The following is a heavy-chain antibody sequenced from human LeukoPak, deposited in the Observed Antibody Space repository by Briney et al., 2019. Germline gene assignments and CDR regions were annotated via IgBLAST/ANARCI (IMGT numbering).Heavy chain of an antibody. CDR3: ARDRWGELERPFGFDY. J-gene: IGHJ4*02. CDR2: IYYSGST. Sequence: PLETLSLTCTVSGGSISSGGYYWSWIRQHPGKGLEWIGYIYYSGSTYYNPSLKSRVTISVDTSKNQFSLKLSSVTAADTAVYYCARDRWGELERPFGFDYWGQGTLVTVSS. CDR1: GGSISSGGYY. V-gene: IGHV4-31*03. D-gene: IGHD1-1*01.